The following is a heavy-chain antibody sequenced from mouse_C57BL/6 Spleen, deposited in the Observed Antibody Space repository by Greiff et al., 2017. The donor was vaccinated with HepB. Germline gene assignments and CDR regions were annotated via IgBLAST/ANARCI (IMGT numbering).Heavy chain of an antibody. CDR2: IHPNSGST. CDR3: ASGGNYVGYYAMDY. J-gene: IGHJ4*01. Sequence: QVQLKQPGAELVKPGASVKLSCKASGYTFTSYWMHWVKQRPGQGLEWIGMIHPNSGSTNYNEKFKSKATLTVDKSSSTAYMQLSSLTSEDSAVYYCASGGNYVGYYAMDYWGQGTSVTVSS. D-gene: IGHD2-1*01. CDR1: GYTFTSYW. V-gene: IGHV1-64*01.